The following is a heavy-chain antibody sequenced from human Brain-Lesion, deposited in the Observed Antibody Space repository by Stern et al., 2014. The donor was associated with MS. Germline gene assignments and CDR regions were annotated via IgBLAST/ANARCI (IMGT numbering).Heavy chain of an antibody. CDR1: GGSISSSNW. CDR3: ARFPASRPHVFDS. CDR2: SDHSGSP. Sequence: VHLVESGPGLVKPSGTLSLTCAVSGGSISSSNWWSWVRQSPGKGLEWIGESDHSGSPIYNPSLKSRVTVSVDKSKNRFSLNLRLVTAADTAVYFCARFPASRPHVFDSWGQGTLVTVSS. J-gene: IGHJ4*02. V-gene: IGHV4-4*02. D-gene: IGHD6-13*01.